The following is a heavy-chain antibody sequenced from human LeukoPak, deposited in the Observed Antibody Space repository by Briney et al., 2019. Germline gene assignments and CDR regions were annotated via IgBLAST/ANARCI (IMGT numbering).Heavy chain of an antibody. CDR2: IHYSGST. CDR1: GGSIGSSSYY. V-gene: IGHV4-39*01. Sequence: SETLSLTCTVSGGSIGSSSYYWGWIRQPPGKGLEWIGSIHYSGSTYYNPSLKSRVTISVGTSKNQFSLKLSSVTAADTAVYYCARRGSPTYYYLDVWGKGTTVTVPS. J-gene: IGHJ6*03. CDR3: ARRGSPTYYYLDV. D-gene: IGHD6-13*01.